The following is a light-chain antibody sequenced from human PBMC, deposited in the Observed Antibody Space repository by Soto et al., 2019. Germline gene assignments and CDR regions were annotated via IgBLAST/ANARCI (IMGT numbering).Light chain of an antibody. CDR1: SSDVGGYKH. J-gene: IGLJ2*01. CDR2: EVS. CDR3: SSYKSGATLV. V-gene: IGLV2-14*01. Sequence: QSALTQPASVSGSPGQSITISCTGTSSDVGGYKHVAWYQQYPGKAPKLIIFEVSDRPSGLSNRFSGSKSGNTASLSISGLQPEDEADYYCSSYKSGATLVFGGGTKLTVL.